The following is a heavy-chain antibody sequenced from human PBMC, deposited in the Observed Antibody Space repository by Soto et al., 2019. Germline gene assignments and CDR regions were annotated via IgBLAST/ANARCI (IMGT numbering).Heavy chain of an antibody. Sequence: EVQLVESGGGLVQPGGSLRLSCATSGFTFSSYWMYWVRQAPGKGLVWVSRINSDGSNTDYADSVKGRFTISRDNAKSTLYLEMNSLRAEDTAAYYCARNFDYWGQGILVTVSS. CDR1: GFTFSSYW. CDR3: ARNFDY. V-gene: IGHV3-74*01. CDR2: INSDGSNT. J-gene: IGHJ4*02.